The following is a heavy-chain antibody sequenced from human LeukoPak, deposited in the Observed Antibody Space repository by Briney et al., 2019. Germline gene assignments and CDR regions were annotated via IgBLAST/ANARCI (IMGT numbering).Heavy chain of an antibody. V-gene: IGHV3-30*02. D-gene: IGHD6-13*01. J-gene: IGHJ5*02. CDR1: GFTFSSYG. CDR3: AKDFRRGYSSSWYSWFDP. CDR2: IRYDGSNK. Sequence: GGSLRLSCAASGFTFSSYGMHWVRQAPGKGLEWVAFIRYDGSNKYYADSVKGRFTISRDNSKNTLYLQMNSLRAEDTAVYYCAKDFRRGYSSSWYSWFDPWGQGTLVTVSS.